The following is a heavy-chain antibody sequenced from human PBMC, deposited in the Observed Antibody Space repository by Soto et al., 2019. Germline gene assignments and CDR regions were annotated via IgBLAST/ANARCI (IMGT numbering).Heavy chain of an antibody. D-gene: IGHD6-6*01. CDR2: IWYDGSNK. CDR1: GFTFSSYG. V-gene: IGHV3-33*01. CDR3: AGASIAARGFDY. J-gene: IGHJ4*02. Sequence: GGSLRLSCAASGFTFSSYGMHWVRQAPGKGLEWVAVIWYDGSNKYYADSVKGRFTISRDNSKNTLYLQMNSLRAEDTAVYYCAGASIAARGFDYWGQGTLVTVSS.